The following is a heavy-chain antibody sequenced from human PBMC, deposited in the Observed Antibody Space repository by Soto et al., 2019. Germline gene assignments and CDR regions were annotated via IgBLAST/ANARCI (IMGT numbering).Heavy chain of an antibody. CDR2: ISNDGSNE. CDR1: GFTFSTYA. CDR3: ARDLRAGPSGTYGYYFDY. Sequence: QVQLVESGGGVVQPEMSLRLSCAASGFTFSTYAMNWVRQAPGKGLEWVAIISNDGSNENYAESVKGRFTISRDNSKNTLYLRMNGLRTEDTAMYYCARDLRAGPSGTYGYYFDYWGQGTLLTVSS. J-gene: IGHJ4*02. D-gene: IGHD3-10*01. V-gene: IGHV3-30-3*01.